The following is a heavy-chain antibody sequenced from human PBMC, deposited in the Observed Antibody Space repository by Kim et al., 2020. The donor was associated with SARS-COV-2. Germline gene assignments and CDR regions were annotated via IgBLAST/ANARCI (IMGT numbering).Heavy chain of an antibody. V-gene: IGHV3-30*04. D-gene: IGHD3-10*01. CDR1: GFTFSSYA. J-gene: IGHJ6*01. Sequence: GGSLRLSCAASGFTFSSYAMHWVRQAPGKGLEWVAVISYDGSNKYYADSVKGRFTISRDNSKNTLYLQMNSLRAEDTAVYYCARGGYYGSGTPPYYYGL. CDR2: ISYDGSNK. CDR3: ARGGYYGSGTPPYYYGL.